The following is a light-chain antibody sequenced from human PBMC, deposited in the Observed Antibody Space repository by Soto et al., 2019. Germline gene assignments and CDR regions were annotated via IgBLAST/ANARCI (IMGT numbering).Light chain of an antibody. CDR3: LQNHNYPLT. Sequence: IQMTQSPSSLSASVGDRVTITCRASQDISDDVGWYQQTPGKAPKLLISGASRLQSGVPSRFSGSGSGAQFTLTITSLRPEYSAIYYCLQNHNYPLTFGQGTKVEI. CDR2: GAS. V-gene: IGKV1-6*01. J-gene: IGKJ1*01. CDR1: QDISDD.